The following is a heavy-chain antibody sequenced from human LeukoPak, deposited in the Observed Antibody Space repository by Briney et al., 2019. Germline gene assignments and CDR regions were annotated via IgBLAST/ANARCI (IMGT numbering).Heavy chain of an antibody. D-gene: IGHD2-15*01. J-gene: IGHJ6*02. CDR2: ISGSGGST. V-gene: IGHV3-23*01. Sequence: GGSLRLSCAASGFTITTYAMSWVRQAPGKGLEWVSGISGSGGSTYYADSVKGQFTISRDNSKNTLYLQMNSLRAEDTAVYYCAKDQGHVVPRYGMDVWGQGTTVTVSS. CDR3: AKDQGHVVPRYGMDV. CDR1: GFTITTYA.